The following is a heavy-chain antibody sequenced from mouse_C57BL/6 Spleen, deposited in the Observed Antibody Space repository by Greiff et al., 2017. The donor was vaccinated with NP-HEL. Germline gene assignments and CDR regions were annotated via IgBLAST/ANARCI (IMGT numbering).Heavy chain of an antibody. V-gene: IGHV14-3*01. D-gene: IGHD1-1*01. Sequence: VQLQQSVAELVRPGASVKLSCTASGFNIKNTYMHWVKQRPEQGLEWIGRIDPANGNTKYAPKFQGKATITADTSSNTAYLQLSSLTSEDTAIYYCASITTVVATKAWFAYWGQGTLVTVSA. J-gene: IGHJ3*01. CDR3: ASITTVVATKAWFAY. CDR2: IDPANGNT. CDR1: GFNIKNTY.